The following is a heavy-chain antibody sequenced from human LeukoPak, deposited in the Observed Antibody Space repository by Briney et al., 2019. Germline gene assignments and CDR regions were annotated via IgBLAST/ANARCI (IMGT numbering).Heavy chain of an antibody. J-gene: IGHJ3*02. V-gene: IGHV3-21*01. Sequence: PGGSLRLSCAASGFTFSSYSMNWVRQAPGKGLEWVSSISSSSSYIYYADSVKGRFTISRDNAKNSLYLQMNSLRAEDTAVYYCARDYCSGGSCYSPYDAFDIWGQGTMVTVSS. CDR1: GFTFSSYS. CDR3: ARDYCSGGSCYSPYDAFDI. CDR2: ISSSSSYI. D-gene: IGHD2-15*01.